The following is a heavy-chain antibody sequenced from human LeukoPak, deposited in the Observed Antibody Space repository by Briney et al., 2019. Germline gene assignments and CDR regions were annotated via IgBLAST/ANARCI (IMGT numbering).Heavy chain of an antibody. CDR1: GYTFTTYD. Sequence: ASVKVSCKASGYTFTTYDINWVRQATGQGLEWMGWMNPNSGSTGYAQKFQGRVTMTRNTSISTAYMELSSLRSEDTAAYYCARGPNKSDGGNSGSAWFDPWGQGTLVTVSS. D-gene: IGHD4-23*01. CDR2: MNPNSGST. CDR3: ARGPNKSDGGNSGSAWFDP. J-gene: IGHJ5*02. V-gene: IGHV1-8*01.